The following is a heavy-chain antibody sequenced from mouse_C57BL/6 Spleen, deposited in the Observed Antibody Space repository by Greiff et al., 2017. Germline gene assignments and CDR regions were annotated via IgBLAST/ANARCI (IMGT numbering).Heavy chain of an antibody. V-gene: IGHV5-12*01. CDR3: ARQDDGYYGGFAY. D-gene: IGHD2-3*01. Sequence: EVKLVESGGGLVQPGGSLKLSCAASGFTFSDYYMYWVRQTPEKRLEWVAYISNGGGSTYYPDTVKGRFTISRDNAKNTLYLQMSRLKSEDTAMYYCARQDDGYYGGFAYWGQGTLVTVSA. J-gene: IGHJ3*01. CDR1: GFTFSDYY. CDR2: ISNGGGST.